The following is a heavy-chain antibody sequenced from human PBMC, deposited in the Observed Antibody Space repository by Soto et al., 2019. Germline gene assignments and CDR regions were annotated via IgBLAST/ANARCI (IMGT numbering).Heavy chain of an antibody. CDR3: AKGRGGSGSLTPRVAF. CDR2: ISGGGDTT. V-gene: IGHV3-23*01. J-gene: IGHJ4*02. CDR1: GFTFNNYA. D-gene: IGHD3-10*01. Sequence: EVQLLESGGGLVQPGGSLRLSCAASGFTFNNYAMTWVRQAPGKGLEWVSAISGGGDTTSYADSVKGRYTVTRDGSRSSLYLKMSSLRAQDTALYCCAKGRGGSGSLTPRVAFWGQGTLVNVSS.